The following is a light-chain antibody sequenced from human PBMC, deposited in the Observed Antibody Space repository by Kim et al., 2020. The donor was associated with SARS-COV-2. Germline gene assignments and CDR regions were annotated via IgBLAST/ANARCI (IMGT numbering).Light chain of an antibody. CDR3: NSRDTSGNPLV. CDR2: GKN. Sequence: SSELTQDPAVSVALGQTVRITCQGDSLRSYYASWYQQKPGQAPVLVIYGKNNRPSGIPDRFSGSSSGNTASLTITGAQAEVEADYYCNSRDTSGNPLVFG. J-gene: IGLJ2*01. V-gene: IGLV3-19*01. CDR1: SLRSYY.